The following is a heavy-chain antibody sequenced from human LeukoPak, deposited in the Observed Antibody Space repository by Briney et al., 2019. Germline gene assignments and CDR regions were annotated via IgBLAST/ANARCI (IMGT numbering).Heavy chain of an antibody. CDR2: INYIRTT. D-gene: IGHD6-13*01. V-gene: IGHV4-59*08. CDR1: GGSISSHY. CDR3: ARSYSSSDHYYYYGMDV. Sequence: PAETLSLTCTVSGGSISSHYWNWIRQPPGKGLEWIGYINYIRTTDYNPSLKSRVTTSLDTSKSRFSLKLSSVTAADTAMYYCARSYSSSDHYYYYGMDVWGQGATLTVSS. J-gene: IGHJ6*02.